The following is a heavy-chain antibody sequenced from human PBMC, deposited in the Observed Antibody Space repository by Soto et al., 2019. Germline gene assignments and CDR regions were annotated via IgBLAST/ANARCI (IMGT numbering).Heavy chain of an antibody. D-gene: IGHD6-13*01. V-gene: IGHV3-30*18. CDR1: GFTFSSYG. J-gene: IGHJ5*02. Sequence: PGGSLRLSCAASGFTFSSYGMHWVRQAPGKGPEWVAVVSYDGSNKYYADSVKGRFTISRDNSKNTLYLQMNSLRAEDTAVYYCAKGVSSSWYFWFDPWGQGTLVTVSS. CDR3: AKGVSSSWYFWFDP. CDR2: VSYDGSNK.